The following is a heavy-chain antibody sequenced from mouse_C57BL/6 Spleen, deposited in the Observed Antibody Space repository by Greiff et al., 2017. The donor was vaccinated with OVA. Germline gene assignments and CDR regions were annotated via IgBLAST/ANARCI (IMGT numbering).Heavy chain of an antibody. Sequence: EVQRVESGGGLVQPKGSLKLSCAASGFTFNTYAMHWVRQAPGKGLEWVARISSKSSNYATYYADSVKDRFTISSDDSQSMLYLQMNNLKTEDTAMYYCVRGSYDGYYVDYFDYWGQGTTLTVSS. CDR2: ISSKSSNYAT. J-gene: IGHJ2*01. CDR3: VRGSYDGYYVDYFDY. CDR1: GFTFNTYA. V-gene: IGHV10-3*01. D-gene: IGHD2-3*01.